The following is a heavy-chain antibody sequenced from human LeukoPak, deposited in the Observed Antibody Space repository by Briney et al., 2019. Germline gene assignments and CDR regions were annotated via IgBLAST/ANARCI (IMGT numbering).Heavy chain of an antibody. CDR3: ARVSAAAGTAFDI. D-gene: IGHD6-13*01. CDR1: GFTVSSNY. V-gene: IGHV3-66*01. J-gene: IGHJ3*02. Sequence: GGSLRLSCAASGFTVSSNYMSWVRQAPGKGLEWVSVIYSGGSTYYADSVKGRFTISRDNAKNSLYLQMNSLRAEDTAVYYCARVSAAAGTAFDIWGQGTMVTVSS. CDR2: IYSGGST.